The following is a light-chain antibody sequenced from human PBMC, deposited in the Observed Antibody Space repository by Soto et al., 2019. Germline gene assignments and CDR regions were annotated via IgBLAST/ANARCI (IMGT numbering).Light chain of an antibody. CDR2: GAS. Sequence: EVVLTQSPVTLSLSPGERATLSCRASQSVSSSYLAWYQQKPGQAPRLLIYGASGRATGIPDRFSGSGSGTDFTLTISRLEPEDFAVYYCQQYGSSPPFGGGTKVDIK. J-gene: IGKJ4*01. CDR1: QSVSSSY. V-gene: IGKV3-20*01. CDR3: QQYGSSPP.